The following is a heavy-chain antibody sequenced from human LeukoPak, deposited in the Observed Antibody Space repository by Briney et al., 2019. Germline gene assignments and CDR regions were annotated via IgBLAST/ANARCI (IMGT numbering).Heavy chain of an antibody. CDR2: ISYDGSNK. CDR1: GFTFSSYG. D-gene: IGHD3-22*01. J-gene: IGHJ4*02. CDR3: AKEPHYYYDSSGYYDY. V-gene: IGHV3-30*18. Sequence: GGSLRLSCEASGFTFSSYGIHWVRQAPGKGLERVAVISYDGSNKYYADSVKGRFTISRDNSKNTLYLQMNSLRAEDTAVYYFAKEPHYYYDSSGYYDYWGQGTLVTVSS.